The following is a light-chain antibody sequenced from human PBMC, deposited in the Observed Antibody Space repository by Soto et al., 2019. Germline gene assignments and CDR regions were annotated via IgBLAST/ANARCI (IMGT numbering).Light chain of an antibody. J-gene: IGKJ4*01. Sequence: EVVLTQSPATLSLSPGERATLSCRASQNVGSYVAWYQHKPGQAPRLLIYDTYNRATGIPARFSGSGSGTDFTLTISSLEPVDFAVYFCQQRGNWPPTFGGGSKVEIK. V-gene: IGKV3-11*01. CDR2: DTY. CDR3: QQRGNWPPT. CDR1: QNVGSY.